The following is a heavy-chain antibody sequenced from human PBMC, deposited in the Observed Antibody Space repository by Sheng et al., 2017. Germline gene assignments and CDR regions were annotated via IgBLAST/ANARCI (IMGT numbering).Heavy chain of an antibody. Sequence: QVQLQESGPGLVKPSETLSLTCAVSGYSISSGYYWGWIRQPPGKGLEWIGSIYHSGSTYYNPSLKSRVTISVDTSKNQFSLKLSSVTAADTAVYYCARGYCSSTSCYTVKSNWFDPWGQGTLVTVSS. CDR1: GYSISSGYY. J-gene: IGHJ5*02. V-gene: IGHV4-38-2*01. CDR3: ARGYCSSTSCYTVKSNWFDP. D-gene: IGHD2-2*02. CDR2: IYHSGST.